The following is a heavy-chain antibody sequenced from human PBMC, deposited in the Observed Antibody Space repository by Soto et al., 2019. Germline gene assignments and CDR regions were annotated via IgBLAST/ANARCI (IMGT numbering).Heavy chain of an antibody. CDR1: GYTFTSYA. CDR3: AKGEGYDYVWGSYRPYYFDY. V-gene: IGHV1-3*01. J-gene: IGHJ4*02. CDR2: INAGNGNT. D-gene: IGHD3-16*02. Sequence: GASVKVSCKASGYTFTSYAMHWVRQAPGQRLEWMGWINAGNGNTKYSQKFQGRVTITRDTSASTAYMELSSLRSEDTAVYYCAKGEGYDYVWGSYRPYYFDYWGQGTLVTVSS.